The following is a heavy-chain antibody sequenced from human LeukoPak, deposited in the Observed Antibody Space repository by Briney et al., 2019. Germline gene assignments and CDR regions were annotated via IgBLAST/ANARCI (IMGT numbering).Heavy chain of an antibody. CDR1: GGTFSSYA. V-gene: IGHV1-69*04. CDR2: IIPILGIA. Sequence: SVKVSCKASGGTFSSYAISWVRQAPGQGLEWMGRIIPILGIANYAQKFQGRVTITADKSTSTAYMELSSLRSEDTAVYYCAREKGPGYSSGWYLGYFDYWGQGTLVTVSS. J-gene: IGHJ4*02. D-gene: IGHD6-19*01. CDR3: AREKGPGYSSGWYLGYFDY.